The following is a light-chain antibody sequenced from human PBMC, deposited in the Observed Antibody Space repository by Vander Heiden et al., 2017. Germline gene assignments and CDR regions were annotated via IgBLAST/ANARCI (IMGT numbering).Light chain of an antibody. CDR1: QSVSNY. CDR2: DAS. J-gene: IGKJ4*01. CDR3: QQRSNWPPEVT. V-gene: IGKV3-11*01. Sequence: EIELTQSPATLSLSPGERATLSCRASQSVSNYLAWYQHKPGQAPRLLIYDASNRAAGIPARFSGSGSGTDFTLTISSLEPEDFAVYYCQQRSNWPPEVTFGGGTKVEIK.